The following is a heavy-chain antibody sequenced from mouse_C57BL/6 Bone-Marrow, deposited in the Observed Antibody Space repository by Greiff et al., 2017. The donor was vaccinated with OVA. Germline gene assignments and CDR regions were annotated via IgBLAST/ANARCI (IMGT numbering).Heavy chain of an antibody. J-gene: IGHJ4*01. CDR2: IRSKSNNYAT. D-gene: IGHD1-1*01. V-gene: IGHV10-1*01. Sequence: EADGGLVQPKGSLKLSCAASGFSFNTYAMNWVRQAPGKGLEWVARIRSKSNNYATYYADSVKDRFTISRDDSESMLYLQMNNLKTEDTAMYYCVRGSHYYGSSDYYAMDYWGQGTSVTVSS. CDR3: VRGSHYYGSSDYYAMDY. CDR1: GFSFNTYA.